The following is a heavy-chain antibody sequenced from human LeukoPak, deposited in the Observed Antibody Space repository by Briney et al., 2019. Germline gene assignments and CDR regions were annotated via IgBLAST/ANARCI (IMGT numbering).Heavy chain of an antibody. Sequence: SVKVSCKASGGTFSSYAISWVRQAPGQGLEWMGGIIPIFGTANYAQKFQGRVTITADESTSTAYMELSSLRSEDTAVYYCARSPSGAGGYSGYKSPWYFDYWGQGTLVTVSS. D-gene: IGHD5-12*01. J-gene: IGHJ4*02. CDR1: GGTFSSYA. CDR3: ARSPSGAGGYSGYKSPWYFDY. V-gene: IGHV1-69*13. CDR2: IIPIFGTA.